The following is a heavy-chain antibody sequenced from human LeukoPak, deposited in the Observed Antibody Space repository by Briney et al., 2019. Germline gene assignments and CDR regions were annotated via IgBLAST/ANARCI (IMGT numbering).Heavy chain of an antibody. V-gene: IGHV3-9*01. CDR2: ISWNSGSI. Sequence: GGSLRLSCAASGFTFDDYAMHWVRQAPGKGLEWVSGISWNSGSIGYADSVKGRFTISRDNAKNSLYLQMNSLRAEDTALYYCARGTQLYWYFDLWGRGTLVTVSP. J-gene: IGHJ2*01. CDR3: ARGTQLYWYFDL. D-gene: IGHD3-16*01. CDR1: GFTFDDYA.